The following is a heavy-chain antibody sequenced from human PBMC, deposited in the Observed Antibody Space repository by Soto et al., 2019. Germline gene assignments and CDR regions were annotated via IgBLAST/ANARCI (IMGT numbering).Heavy chain of an antibody. CDR1: GGSIISYY. D-gene: IGHD5-18*01. Sequence: PSETLSLTCTVSGGSIISYYWSWSRQPPGKGLEWIGYIYYSGSTNYNPSLKSRVTISVDTSKNQFSLKLSSVTAADTAVYYCARDRGSRGYSYGYWFDYWGQGTLVTVSS. J-gene: IGHJ4*02. CDR3: ARDRGSRGYSYGYWFDY. V-gene: IGHV4-59*01. CDR2: IYYSGST.